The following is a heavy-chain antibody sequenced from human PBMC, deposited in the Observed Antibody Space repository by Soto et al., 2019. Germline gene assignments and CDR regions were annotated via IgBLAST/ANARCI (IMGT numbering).Heavy chain of an antibody. Sequence: QVQLVQSGAEVKKPGASVKVSCKASGYTFTGYYMHWGRQAPGQGLEWMGWINPNSGSTNYAQKFQGWVTMTRDTSISTAYMELMRLRSDDTAVYYFARMVVVAAGVYGMDVWGQGTTVTVSS. J-gene: IGHJ6*02. CDR3: ARMVVVAAGVYGMDV. D-gene: IGHD2-15*01. CDR2: INPNSGST. CDR1: GYTFTGYY. V-gene: IGHV1-2*04.